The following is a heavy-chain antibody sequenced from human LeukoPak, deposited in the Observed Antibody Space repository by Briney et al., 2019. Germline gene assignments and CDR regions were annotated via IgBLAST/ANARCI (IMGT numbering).Heavy chain of an antibody. CDR2: ISGSGSDI. CDR1: GFILSDRY. J-gene: IGHJ4*02. CDR3: ATGSQIREADY. V-gene: IGHV3-11*01. D-gene: IGHD3-10*01. Sequence: GGSLRLSCAASGFILSDRYMAWIRQAPGKGLEWPSYISGSGSDINYADSVKGRFTISRDNAKNSLYLQMNSLRAEDTAVYYCATGSQIREADYWGQGTLVTVSS.